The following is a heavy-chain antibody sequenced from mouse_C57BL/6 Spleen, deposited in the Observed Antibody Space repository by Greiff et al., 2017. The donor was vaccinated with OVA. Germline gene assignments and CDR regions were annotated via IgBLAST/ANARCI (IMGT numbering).Heavy chain of an antibody. CDR1: GYTFTSYW. CDR3: VYGNYRWYFDY. J-gene: IGHJ2*01. CDR2: IHPNSGST. Sequence: QVQLQQPGAELVKPGASVKLSCKASGYTFTSYWMHWVKQRPGQGLEWIGMIHPNSGSTNYNEKFKSKATLTVDKSSSTAYMQLSSLTSEDSAVYYCVYGNYRWYFDYWGQGTTLTVSS. V-gene: IGHV1-64*01. D-gene: IGHD2-1*01.